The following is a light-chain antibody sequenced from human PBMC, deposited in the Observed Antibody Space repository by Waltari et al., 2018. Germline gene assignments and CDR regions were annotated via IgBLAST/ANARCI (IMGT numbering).Light chain of an antibody. CDR3: QQYDGIVVT. V-gene: IGKV3-20*01. Sequence: EIVLTQSPGTLSLSPGERATLSCRASQSVSTISLTWYQKKPGPAPRLLIYGTSSRATGIPDRFSGSGSGTDVTLTISRLQPEDFAIYYCQQYDGIVVTFGGGTKVEI. CDR1: QSVSTIS. J-gene: IGKJ4*01. CDR2: GTS.